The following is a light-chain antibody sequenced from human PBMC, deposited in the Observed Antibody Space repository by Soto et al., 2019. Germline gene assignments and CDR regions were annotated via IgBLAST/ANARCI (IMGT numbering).Light chain of an antibody. CDR3: QGKCASPRT. J-gene: IGKJ1*01. CDR2: GAS. V-gene: IGKV3-15*01. Sequence: DMVMTRHPAPRYECGEQRARRSCRASQSVSSHLAWYQQKPGQAPRLLIYGASTRATGIPARFSGSGSGTEFAPPFDLLLSDQVAVFYRQGKCASPRTFGQGTKVDIK. CDR1: QSVSSH.